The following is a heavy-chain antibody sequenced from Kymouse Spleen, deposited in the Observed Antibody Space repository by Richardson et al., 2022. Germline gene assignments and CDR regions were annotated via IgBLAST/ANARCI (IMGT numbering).Heavy chain of an antibody. CDR3: ARHEDNWNSYFDY. V-gene: IGHV4-39*01. D-gene: IGHD1-7*01. Sequence: QLQLQESGPGLVKPSETLSLTCTVSGGSISSSSYYWGWIRQPPGKGLEWIGSIYYSGSTYYNPSLKSRVTISVDTSKNQFSLKLSSVTAADTAVYYCARHEDNWNSYFDYWGQGTLVTVSS. CDR1: GGSISSSSYY. J-gene: IGHJ4*02. CDR2: IYYSGST.